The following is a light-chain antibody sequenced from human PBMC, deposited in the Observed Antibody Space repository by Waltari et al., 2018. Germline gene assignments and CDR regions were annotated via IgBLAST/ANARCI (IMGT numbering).Light chain of an antibody. J-gene: IGLJ2*01. Sequence: QSVLTQPPSVSAAPGQKVTISCSGGTSNIGNYYVSWYQHLPGAAPKLLIYDNDNRPAGMPDRFSASKSGTSATLGITGLQIGDEADYYCATWDNSLTDVVFGGGTKLTVL. CDR1: TSNIGNYY. V-gene: IGLV1-51*01. CDR2: DND. CDR3: ATWDNSLTDVV.